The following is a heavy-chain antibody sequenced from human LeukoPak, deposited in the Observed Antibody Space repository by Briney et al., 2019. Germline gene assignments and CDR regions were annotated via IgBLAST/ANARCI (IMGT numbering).Heavy chain of an antibody. CDR2: IYTIGST. Sequence: SETLSLTCTVSGVSISSGSYYYSWILQPAGKVLDLIGRIYTIGSTNYNPSLNSRVTIPVHTSNNQFSHKLTPVPSLATAVYYCARSSPVGATFYFDYWGQGTLVTVSS. D-gene: IGHD1-26*01. CDR1: GVSISSGSYY. CDR3: ARSSPVGATFYFDY. J-gene: IGHJ4*02. V-gene: IGHV4-61*02.